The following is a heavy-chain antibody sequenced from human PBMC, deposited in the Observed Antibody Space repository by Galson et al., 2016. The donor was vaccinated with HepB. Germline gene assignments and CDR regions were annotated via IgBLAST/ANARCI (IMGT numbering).Heavy chain of an antibody. D-gene: IGHD6-25*01. CDR3: ARFGEAAAGDDY. J-gene: IGHJ4*02. Sequence: SLRLSCAASGFDVTSYYMNWVRQAPGKGLEWVSVIYDDGSTRYTDSVTGRFTISRDIYKNTLFLQMNTLRVDDTAVYYCARFGEAAAGDDYWGQGTLVTVSS. CDR2: IYDDGST. V-gene: IGHV3-66*01. CDR1: GFDVTSYY.